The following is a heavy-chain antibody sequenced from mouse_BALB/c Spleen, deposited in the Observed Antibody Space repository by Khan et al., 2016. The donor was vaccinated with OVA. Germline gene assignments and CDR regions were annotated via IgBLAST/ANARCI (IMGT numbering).Heavy chain of an antibody. Sequence: DLVKPGASVKLSCKASGYTFTSYWINWIKQRPEQGLEWVGQISPGSGSAYYNEVFKDKATLTIDTSSTTAYIQHSSLSSDDSAVYYGTSTNYDGRSHYAIDYWGQGTSVTVSA. D-gene: IGHD2-4*01. CDR1: GYTFTSYW. CDR3: TSTNYDGRSHYAIDY. V-gene: IGHV1S41*01. CDR2: ISPGSGSA. J-gene: IGHJ4*01.